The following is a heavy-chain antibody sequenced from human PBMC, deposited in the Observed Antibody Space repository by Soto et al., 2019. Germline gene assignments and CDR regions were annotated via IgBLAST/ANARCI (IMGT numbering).Heavy chain of an antibody. V-gene: IGHV4-31*03. J-gene: IGHJ4*02. D-gene: IGHD3-10*01. Sequence: QVQLQESGPGLVKPSQTLSLTCSVSGASISSGNYYWSWIRQHPWKGLEWIGYIYYTGSTYYNPSLRSRITISEDMYKNPFSLRLSSVTAADTAVYYCARGREEAGGPFDYWGQGTLVTVSS. CDR2: IYYTGST. CDR1: GASISSGNYY. CDR3: ARGREEAGGPFDY.